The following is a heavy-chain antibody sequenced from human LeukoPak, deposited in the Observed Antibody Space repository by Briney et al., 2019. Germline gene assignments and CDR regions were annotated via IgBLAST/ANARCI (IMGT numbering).Heavy chain of an antibody. Sequence: GVPLRLSCAASVLTCSIYCVRWVGQSPGGGVEGVTNIYQDGREKYYVDSVKGRFSISRENVKNSLYMTMNRLRAEGTAVYSCARDGHYDLWSGSFEGIDYWGQGTLVTVSS. V-gene: IGHV3-7*01. CDR1: VLTCSIYC. J-gene: IGHJ4*02. CDR3: ARDGHYDLWSGSFEGIDY. D-gene: IGHD3-3*01. CDR2: IYQDGREK.